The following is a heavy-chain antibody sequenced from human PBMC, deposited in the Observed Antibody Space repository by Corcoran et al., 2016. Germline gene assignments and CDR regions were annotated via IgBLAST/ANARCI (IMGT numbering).Heavy chain of an antibody. CDR2: ISAYNGNT. CDR3: ARTGYDFGSGYYFSHYYYGMDV. V-gene: IGHV1-18*01. D-gene: IGHD3-3*01. Sequence: QVQLVQSGAEVKKPGASVKVSCKASGYTFTSYGISWVRQAPGQGLEWMGWISAYNGNTNYAQKLQGRVTMTTDTSPSTAYVELRSLRSDETAVDYCARTGYDFGSGYYFSHYYYGMDVWGQGTTVTVSS. J-gene: IGHJ6*02. CDR1: GYTFTSYG.